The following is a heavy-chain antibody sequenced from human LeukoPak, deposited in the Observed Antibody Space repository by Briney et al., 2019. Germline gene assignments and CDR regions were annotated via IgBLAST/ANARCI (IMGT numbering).Heavy chain of an antibody. CDR2: IGIDSGNT. Sequence: GGSLRPSCAASGFTLSDYSMNWVRQAPGKGLEWISYIGIDSGNTNYADSVKGRFTISGDKAKNSLYLQMNSLRVEDTAVYYCARLIGTIQWGYYYDSSGSLDYWGQGTLVTVSS. D-gene: IGHD3-22*01. CDR1: GFTLSDYS. CDR3: ARLIGTIQWGYYYDSSGSLDY. J-gene: IGHJ4*02. V-gene: IGHV3-48*01.